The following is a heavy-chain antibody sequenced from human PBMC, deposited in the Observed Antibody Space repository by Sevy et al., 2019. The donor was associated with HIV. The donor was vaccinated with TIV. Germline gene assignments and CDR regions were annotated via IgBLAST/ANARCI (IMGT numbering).Heavy chain of an antibody. CDR1: GGSISSYY. J-gene: IGHJ6*03. CDR3: ARSSVYYDSSGYYLISYYYYYMDV. CDR2: IYYSGST. D-gene: IGHD3-22*01. V-gene: IGHV4-59*01. Sequence: SETLSLTCTVSGGSISSYYWSWTRQPPGKGLEWIGYIYYSGSTNYNPSLKSRVTISVDTSKNQFSLKLSSVTAADTAVYYCARSSVYYDSSGYYLISYYYYYMDVWGKGTTVTVSS.